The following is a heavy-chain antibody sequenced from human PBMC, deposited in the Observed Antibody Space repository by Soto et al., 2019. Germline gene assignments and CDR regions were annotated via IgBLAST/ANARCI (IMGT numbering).Heavy chain of an antibody. CDR3: ATSNIVATIFDY. CDR1: GNTLTELS. Sequence: SVKASCKVSGNTLTELSMHWARKAPGKGLEWMGGFDPEDGETIYAQKFQGRVTMTEDTSTDTAYMELSSLRSEDTAVYYCATSNIVATIFDYWGQGTLVTVSS. J-gene: IGHJ4*02. V-gene: IGHV1-24*01. D-gene: IGHD5-12*01. CDR2: FDPEDGET.